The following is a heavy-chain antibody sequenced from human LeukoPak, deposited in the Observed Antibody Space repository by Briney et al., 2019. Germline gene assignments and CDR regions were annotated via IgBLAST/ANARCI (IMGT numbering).Heavy chain of an antibody. J-gene: IGHJ4*02. CDR3: ARGVYIAAAQYGY. V-gene: IGHV4-4*07. D-gene: IGHD6-13*01. Sequence: PSETLSLTCTVSGGSISSYYWNWIRQPAGKGLEWIGRIYASGGTNYNPSLKSRVTMSVDTSKNQFSLKLSSVAAADTAVYYCARGVYIAAAQYGYWGQGTLVTVSS. CDR1: GGSISSYY. CDR2: IYASGGT.